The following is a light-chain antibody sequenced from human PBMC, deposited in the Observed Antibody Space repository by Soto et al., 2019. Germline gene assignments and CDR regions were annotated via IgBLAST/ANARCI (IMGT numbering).Light chain of an antibody. Sequence: QSVLTQPASVSGSPGQSITISCTGSSSDVGGYHYVSWYQQYPGKAPQLVISEVSNRPSGVSNRFSGSKSGNTASLTISGLQAEDEANYYGCSYTASTTPLFGGGTKLPVL. CDR3: CSYTASTTPL. J-gene: IGLJ3*02. CDR2: EVS. V-gene: IGLV2-14*01. CDR1: SSDVGGYHY.